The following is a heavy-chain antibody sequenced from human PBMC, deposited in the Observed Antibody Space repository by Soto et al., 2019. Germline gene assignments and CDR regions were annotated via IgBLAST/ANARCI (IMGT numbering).Heavy chain of an antibody. V-gene: IGHV4-59*01. CDR1: GGSISSYY. Sequence: SETLSLTCTVSGGSISSYYWSWIRQPPGKGLEWIGYIYYSGSTNYNPSLKSRVTISVDTSKNQFSLKLGSVTAADTAVYYSARDVWWSGYYYYGMDVWGQGTTVTVSS. D-gene: IGHD3-3*01. CDR3: ARDVWWSGYYYYGMDV. CDR2: IYYSGST. J-gene: IGHJ6*02.